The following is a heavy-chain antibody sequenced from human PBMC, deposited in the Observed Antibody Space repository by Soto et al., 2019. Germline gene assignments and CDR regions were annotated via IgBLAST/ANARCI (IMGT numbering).Heavy chain of an antibody. Sequence: PGGSLRLSCAASGFTFSSYGMHWVRQAPGKGLEGVAVISYDGSNKYYADSVKGRFTISRDNSKNTLYLQMNSLRAEDTAVYYCAKVSIDVVVAAWTPGYFDYWGQGTLVTVSS. D-gene: IGHD2-15*01. CDR2: ISYDGSNK. J-gene: IGHJ4*02. V-gene: IGHV3-30*18. CDR3: AKVSIDVVVAAWTPGYFDY. CDR1: GFTFSSYG.